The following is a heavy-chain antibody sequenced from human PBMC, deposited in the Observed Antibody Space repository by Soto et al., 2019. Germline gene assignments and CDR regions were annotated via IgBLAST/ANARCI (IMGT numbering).Heavy chain of an antibody. J-gene: IGHJ6*02. CDR1: GGSMISYY. D-gene: IGHD3-3*01. Sequence: SETLSLTCTVSGGSMISYYWSWIRQPPGRGLEWIGFIYYAGSTKYNPSLNSRVTISVDTSKNQFSLTLTSVTAADTAVYYCARHPNYDFWSGYRPYYYYYGMDVWGQGTTVTVSS. CDR2: IYYAGST. CDR3: ARHPNYDFWSGYRPYYYYYGMDV. V-gene: IGHV4-59*08.